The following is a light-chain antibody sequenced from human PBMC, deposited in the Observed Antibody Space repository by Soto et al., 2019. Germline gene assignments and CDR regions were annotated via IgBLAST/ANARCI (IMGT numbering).Light chain of an antibody. CDR1: SSDIGASNF. Sequence: QSALTQPPSVSGSPGQSITVSCTGNSSDIGASNFVSWYQHLPGRAPKVIIFEATNRPSGVSDRFSGSKAGITASLTISGLQAADEAEYFCISYKTDVTRVIGTGTKVTVL. CDR3: ISYKTDVTRV. V-gene: IGLV2-14*01. J-gene: IGLJ1*01. CDR2: EAT.